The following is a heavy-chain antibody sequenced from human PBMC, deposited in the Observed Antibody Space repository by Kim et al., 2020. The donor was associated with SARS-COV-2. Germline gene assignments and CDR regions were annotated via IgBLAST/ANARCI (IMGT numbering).Heavy chain of an antibody. Sequence: SQTLSLTCAISGDSVSTYSAAWNWIRQSPSRGLEWLGRTYYRSKWSFDYAVSVKSRITINPGTSKNQFSLQMNSVTPEDTAVYYCTREAASSFDPWGQGTLVTVSS. D-gene: IGHD6-25*01. CDR1: GDSVSTYSAA. CDR2: TYYRSKWSF. CDR3: TREAASSFDP. J-gene: IGHJ5*02. V-gene: IGHV6-1*01.